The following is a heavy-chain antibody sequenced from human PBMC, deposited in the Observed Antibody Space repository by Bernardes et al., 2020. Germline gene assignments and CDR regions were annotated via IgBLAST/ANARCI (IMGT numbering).Heavy chain of an antibody. D-gene: IGHD2-15*01. CDR3: AKDKGVVVVAATGGFDY. J-gene: IGHJ4*02. CDR1: GFTFSSDA. Sequence: GGSLRLSCAASGFTFSSDAMSWVHQAPGKGLEWVSAISCSGGGTYYADSVKGRFTISRDNSKNTLYLQMNSLRAEDTAVYYCAKDKGVVVVAATGGFDYWGQGTLVTVSS. CDR2: ISCSGGGT. V-gene: IGHV3-23*01.